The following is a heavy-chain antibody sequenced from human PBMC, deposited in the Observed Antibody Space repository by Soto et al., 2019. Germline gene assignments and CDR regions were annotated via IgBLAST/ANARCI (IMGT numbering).Heavy chain of an antibody. CDR3: AGDLYSSSFFWFDA. CDR1: GYNFTQYT. J-gene: IGHJ5*02. CDR2: ITAGDGKT. V-gene: IGHV1-3*01. D-gene: IGHD2-2*01. Sequence: QVYLVQSGAEVKKPGASVKVSCKASGYNFTQYTIHWVRQAPGQRLEWMGWITAGDGKTQYSKKFQTKLTIRSDVSATTVYMDMSSLISEDTSGDSCAGDLYSSSFFWFDAWGRGTLVIVSS.